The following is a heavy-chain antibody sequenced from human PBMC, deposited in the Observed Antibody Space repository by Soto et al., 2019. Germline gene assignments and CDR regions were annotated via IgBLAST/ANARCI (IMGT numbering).Heavy chain of an antibody. Sequence: SSETLSLTCAVYGGSFSGYYWSWIRQPPGKGLEWIGEINHSGSTNYNPSLKSRVTISVDTSKNQFSLKLSSVTAADTAVYYCARARAWLFYFDYWGQGTLVTVSS. CDR1: GGSFSGYY. CDR3: ARARAWLFYFDY. CDR2: INHSGST. J-gene: IGHJ4*02. V-gene: IGHV4-34*01. D-gene: IGHD3-10*01.